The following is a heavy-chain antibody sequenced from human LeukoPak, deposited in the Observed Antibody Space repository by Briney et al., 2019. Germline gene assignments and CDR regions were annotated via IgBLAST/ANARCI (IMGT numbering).Heavy chain of an antibody. CDR1: GFTFDDYG. CDR3: ARDGYSGYDSQDDY. D-gene: IGHD5-12*01. V-gene: IGHV3-20*04. Sequence: SGGSLRLSCAASGFTFDDYGTSWVRHAPGKGLEWVSGINWNGGSTGYADSVKGRFTISRDNAKNSLYLQMNSLRAEDTALYYCARDGYSGYDSQDDYWGQGTLVTVSS. J-gene: IGHJ4*02. CDR2: INWNGGST.